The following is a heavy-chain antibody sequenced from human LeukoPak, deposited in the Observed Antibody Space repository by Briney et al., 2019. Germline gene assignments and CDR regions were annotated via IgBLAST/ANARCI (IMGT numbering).Heavy chain of an antibody. Sequence: SETLSLTCAVYGGSFSGYYWSWIRQPPGKGLEWIGEINHSGSTNYNLSLKSRVTISVDTSKNQFSLKLSSVTAADTAVYYCARGGPIVVVPAAMGDFDYWGQGTLVTVSS. J-gene: IGHJ4*02. CDR3: ARGGPIVVVPAAMGDFDY. D-gene: IGHD2-2*01. V-gene: IGHV4-34*01. CDR1: GGSFSGYY. CDR2: INHSGST.